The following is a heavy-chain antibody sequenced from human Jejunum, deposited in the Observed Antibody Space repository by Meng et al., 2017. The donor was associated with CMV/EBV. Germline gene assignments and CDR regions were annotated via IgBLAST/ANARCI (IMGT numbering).Heavy chain of an antibody. Sequence: SFRNYEVTWVRRAPGQGLEWMGGIIPGFGTPIYAQKFQGRVTISRDDSTSTAYMDLGSLRSEDTAVYYCARARGRLITMVRGWSFDFWGQGTLVTVSS. CDR1: SFRNYE. D-gene: IGHD3-10*01. CDR2: IIPGFGTP. CDR3: ARARGRLITMVRGWSFDF. J-gene: IGHJ4*02. V-gene: IGHV1-69*05.